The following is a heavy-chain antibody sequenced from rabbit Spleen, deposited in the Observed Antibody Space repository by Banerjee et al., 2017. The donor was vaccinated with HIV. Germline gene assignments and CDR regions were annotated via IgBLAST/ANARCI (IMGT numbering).Heavy chain of an antibody. CDR1: GFDFSNKAV. CDR2: INGVTGRA. J-gene: IGHJ4*01. D-gene: IGHD1-1*01. CDR3: ARSNGDDRYNL. Sequence: QEQLVESGGGLVQPEGSLTLTCKASGFDFSNKAVMCWVRQAPGKGLQWIACINGVTGRAVYATWAKGRFTFSKTSSTTVTLQMTSLTAADTATYFCARSNGDDRYNLWGPGTLVTVS. V-gene: IGHV1S45*01.